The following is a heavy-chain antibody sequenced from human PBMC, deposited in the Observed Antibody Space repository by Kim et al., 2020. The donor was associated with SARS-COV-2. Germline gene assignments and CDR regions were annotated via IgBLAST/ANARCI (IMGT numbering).Heavy chain of an antibody. CDR2: ISSSSSYI. D-gene: IGHD3-10*01. J-gene: IGHJ6*02. V-gene: IGHV3-21*01. Sequence: GGSLRLSCAASGFTFSSYSMNWVRQAPGKGLEWVSSISSSSSYIYYADSVKGRFTISRDNAKNSLYLQMNSLRAEDTAVYYCARVPGDFYNYYYYGMDVWGQGTTVTVSS. CDR3: ARVPGDFYNYYYYGMDV. CDR1: GFTFSSYS.